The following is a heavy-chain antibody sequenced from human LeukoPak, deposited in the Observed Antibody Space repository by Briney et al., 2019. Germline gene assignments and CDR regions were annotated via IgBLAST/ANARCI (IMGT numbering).Heavy chain of an antibody. CDR1: GGSISSGGYY. CDR3: VRLVGGDIDY. J-gene: IGHJ4*02. CDR2: IYYSGST. D-gene: IGHD5-12*01. V-gene: IGHV4-31*03. Sequence: SETLSLTCTVSGGSISSGGYYWSWIRQHPGKGLEWIGYIYYSGSTYYNPSLKSRVTISVDTSKNQFSLKLSSVTAADMAVYYCVRLVGGDIDYWGQGTLVTVSS.